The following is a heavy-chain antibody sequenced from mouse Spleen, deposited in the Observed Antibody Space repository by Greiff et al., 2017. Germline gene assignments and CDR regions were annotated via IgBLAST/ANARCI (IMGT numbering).Heavy chain of an antibody. CDR2: INPNYGTT. V-gene: IGHV1-39*01. CDR1: GYSFTDYN. J-gene: IGHJ4*01. Sequence: VHVKQSGPELVKPGASVKISCKASGYSFTDYNMNWVKQSNGKSLEWIGVINPNYGTTSYNQKFKGKATLTVDQSSSTAYMQLNSLTSEDSAVYYCGRGYYVYYAMDYWGQGTSVTVSS. D-gene: IGHD2-3*01. CDR3: GRGYYVYYAMDY.